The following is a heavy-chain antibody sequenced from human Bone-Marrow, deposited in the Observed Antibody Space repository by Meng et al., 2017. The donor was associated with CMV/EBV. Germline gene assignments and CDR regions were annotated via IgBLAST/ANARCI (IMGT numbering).Heavy chain of an antibody. CDR3: AREILKGTGYLDY. Sequence: GGSLRLSCAASGFTFSSYAMHWVRQAPGKGLEWVAVILYDGSNKYYADSVKGRFTISRDHSKNTLYLQIISLRPEDTAMYYCAREILKGTGYLDYWGQGTLVTVSP. D-gene: IGHD3/OR15-3a*01. V-gene: IGHV3-30*04. CDR2: ILYDGSNK. J-gene: IGHJ4*02. CDR1: GFTFSSYA.